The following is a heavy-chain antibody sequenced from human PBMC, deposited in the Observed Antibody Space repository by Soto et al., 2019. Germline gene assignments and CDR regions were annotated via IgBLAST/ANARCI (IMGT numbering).Heavy chain of an antibody. CDR2: IDGSGGST. V-gene: IGHV3-23*01. CDR3: AHATSYFQTPKRHTSTQPSGIDV. D-gene: IGHD1-1*01. J-gene: IGHJ6*02. Sequence: PGGSLRLSCAASGFTFSNYATIWFRHAPGNGLEWVSAIDGSGGSTFYADSVKGRFSISRDNSKNTLSLQMNSLRAEGTAIYYCAHATSYFQTPKRHTSTQPSGIDVSGGGVKVTV. CDR1: GFTFSNYA.